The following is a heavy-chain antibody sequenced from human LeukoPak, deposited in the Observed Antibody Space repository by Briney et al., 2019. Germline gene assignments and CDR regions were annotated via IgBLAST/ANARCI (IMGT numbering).Heavy chain of an antibody. V-gene: IGHV3-11*01. D-gene: IGHD3-10*01. CDR2: ISSSGSTI. Sequence: PGGSLRLSCAASGFTFSDYYMSWIRQAPGKGLEWVSYISSSGSTIYYADSVKGRFTISRDNAKNSLYLQMNSLRAEDTAVYYCARGHLLWIGESYYYYGMDVWGQGTTVTVSS. CDR1: GFTFSDYY. J-gene: IGHJ6*02. CDR3: ARGHLLWIGESYYYYGMDV.